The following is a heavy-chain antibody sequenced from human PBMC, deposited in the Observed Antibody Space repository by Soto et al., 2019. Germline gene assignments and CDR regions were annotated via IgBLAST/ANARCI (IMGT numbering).Heavy chain of an antibody. CDR2: IWYDGSNK. D-gene: IGHD3-22*01. CDR1: GFTFSSYG. V-gene: IGHV3-33*01. CDR3: ARERRDSSGYGAFDI. Sequence: GSLRLSCAASGFTFSSYGMHWVRQAPGKGLEWVAVIWYDGSNKYYADSVKGRFTISRDNSKNTLYLQMNSLRAEDTAVYYCARERRDSSGYGAFDIWGQGTMVTVSS. J-gene: IGHJ3*02.